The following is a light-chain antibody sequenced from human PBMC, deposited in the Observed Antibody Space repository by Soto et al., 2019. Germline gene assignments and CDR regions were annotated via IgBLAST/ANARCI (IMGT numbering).Light chain of an antibody. V-gene: IGKV3-15*01. CDR1: QSVTYN. J-gene: IGKJ4*01. CDR3: QQYKNWPPLT. CDR2: GAF. Sequence: EIVMTQSPATLSVSPGETATLSCRASQSVTYNLAWYQQKPGQGPRLLIYGAFTRATGIPARFSGSGSGTEFTLTNSSLQSEDFAVYYCQQYKNWPPLTVGGGTKVETK.